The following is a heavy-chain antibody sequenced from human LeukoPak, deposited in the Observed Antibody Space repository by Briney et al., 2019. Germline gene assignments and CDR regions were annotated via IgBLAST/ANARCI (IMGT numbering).Heavy chain of an antibody. J-gene: IGHJ4*02. V-gene: IGHV3-53*01. CDR2: IYSGGST. CDR3: ARVSTTVTTYVY. CDR1: GFTVSSNY. Sequence: PGGSLRLSCAASGFTVSSNYMSWVRQAPGKGLEWVSVIYSGGSTYYADSVKGRFTISRDNSKNTLYLQMNSLRAEDTAAYYCARVSTTVTTYVYWGQGTLVTVSS. D-gene: IGHD4-17*01.